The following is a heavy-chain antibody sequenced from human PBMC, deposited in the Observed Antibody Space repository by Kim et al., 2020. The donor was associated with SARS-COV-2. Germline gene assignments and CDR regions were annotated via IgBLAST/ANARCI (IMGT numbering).Heavy chain of an antibody. CDR3: ARVEGGNLAFD. V-gene: IGHV1-3*01. Sequence: ASVKVSCKTSGYTFINSCIHWLRQAPGQGLEWIGGINLANSDTHYSQRFSGRVTMTKDISTTTGYMEMSSLKSEDTAVYYCARVEGGNLAFD. J-gene: IGHJ4*01. CDR2: INLANSDT. CDR1: GYTFINSC. D-gene: IGHD1-26*01.